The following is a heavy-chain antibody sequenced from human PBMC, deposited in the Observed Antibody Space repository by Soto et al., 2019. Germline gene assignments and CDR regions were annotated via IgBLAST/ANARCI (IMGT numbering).Heavy chain of an antibody. J-gene: IGHJ4*02. CDR1: GFTFSSYG. Sequence: VHLVESGGGVVQPGRSLRLSCAASGFTFSSYGMHWVRQAPGKGLEWVALISYDGNNEYYADSVKGRFTVSRDNSKNTLYLQMNSLRAEDTALYYCARVFIERWPLDYWGQGTLVTVSS. CDR2: ISYDGNNE. CDR3: ARVFIERWPLDY. V-gene: IGHV3-30*03.